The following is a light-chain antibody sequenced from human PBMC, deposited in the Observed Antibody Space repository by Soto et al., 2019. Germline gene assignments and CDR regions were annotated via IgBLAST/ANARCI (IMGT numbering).Light chain of an antibody. CDR2: EVS. V-gene: IGLV2-14*01. CDR3: SSYTSSSTYV. CDR1: NSDVGGYNY. Sequence: QSVLTQPASVSGSPGQSITISCTGTNSDVGGYNYVSWSQQHPGKAPQLMIYEVSNRPSGVSNRFSGSKSGNTASLTISGLQAEDEADYYCSSYTSSSTYVFGTGTKVT. J-gene: IGLJ1*01.